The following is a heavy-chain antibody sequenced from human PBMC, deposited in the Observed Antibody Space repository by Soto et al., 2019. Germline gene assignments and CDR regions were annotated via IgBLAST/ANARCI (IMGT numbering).Heavy chain of an antibody. CDR3: TTGASAGSRDF. D-gene: IGHD6-13*01. CDR1: GFTFSDLS. V-gene: IGHV1-24*01. Sequence: ASVKVSCKVSGFTFSDLSIHWVRQSPGKGLEWMGGIDPEDGKTIYAPKFQGRITMTEDSSSDTAYLEVNKLMSNDTAFYYCTTGASAGSRDFWGQGTLVTVSS. J-gene: IGHJ4*02. CDR2: IDPEDGKT.